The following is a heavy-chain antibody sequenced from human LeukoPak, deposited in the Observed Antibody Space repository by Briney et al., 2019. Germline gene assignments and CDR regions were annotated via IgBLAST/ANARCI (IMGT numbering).Heavy chain of an antibody. J-gene: IGHJ4*02. V-gene: IGHV4-39*01. Sequence: SETLSLTCTVSGGSISSSSYYWGWIRQPPWKGLEGIGSIYYSGSTYYNPSLKSRVTISVDTSKNQFSLKLSSVTAADTAVYYCARMINYWGQGTLVTVSS. CDR3: ARMINY. CDR2: IYYSGST. CDR1: GGSISSSSYY. D-gene: IGHD3-22*01.